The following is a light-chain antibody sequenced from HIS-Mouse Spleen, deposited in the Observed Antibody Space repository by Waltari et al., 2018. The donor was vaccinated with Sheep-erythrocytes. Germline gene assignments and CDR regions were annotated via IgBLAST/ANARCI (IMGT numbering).Light chain of an antibody. CDR2: DVS. CDR1: SSDVGGYNY. J-gene: IGLJ1*01. Sequence: QSALTQPASVSGSPGQSITISCTGTSSDVGGYNYVSWYQQHPGKAPKLMIYDVSKRPSGFPGRFAGSKSGNTASLTISGLQAEDEADYYCCSYAGSYTFVFGTGTKVTVL. CDR3: CSYAGSYTFV. V-gene: IGLV2-11*01.